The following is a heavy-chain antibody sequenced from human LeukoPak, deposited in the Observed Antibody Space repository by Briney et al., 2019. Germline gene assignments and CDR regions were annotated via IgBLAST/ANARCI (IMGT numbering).Heavy chain of an antibody. CDR3: ARETSDAFDI. Sequence: GGSLRLSCAVSGFTFSTYWMSWVRQAPGKGLEWVANIKEDGSEKCYVDSVNGRFTISRDNAKNSLYLQMNSLRAEDTAVYYCARETSDAFDIWGQGTMVTVSS. J-gene: IGHJ3*02. D-gene: IGHD4-11*01. CDR1: GFTFSTYW. CDR2: IKEDGSEK. V-gene: IGHV3-7*01.